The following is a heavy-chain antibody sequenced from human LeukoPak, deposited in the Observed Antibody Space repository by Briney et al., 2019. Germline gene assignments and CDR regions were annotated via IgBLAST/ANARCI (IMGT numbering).Heavy chain of an antibody. Sequence: SVKVSCKASGGTFSSYAISWVRQAPGQGLEWMGGIIPIFGTANYAQKFQGRVTITTDESTSTAYMELSSLRSEDTAVYYCAIRSSGYFRFDYWGQGTLVTVSS. V-gene: IGHV1-69*05. J-gene: IGHJ4*02. CDR2: IIPIFGTA. CDR1: GGTFSSYA. CDR3: AIRSSGYFRFDY. D-gene: IGHD3-22*01.